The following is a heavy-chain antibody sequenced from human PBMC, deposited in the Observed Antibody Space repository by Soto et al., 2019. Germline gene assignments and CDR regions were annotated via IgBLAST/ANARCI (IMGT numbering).Heavy chain of an antibody. V-gene: IGHV3-30*04. CDR3: ARDHRPAAAGIKYYFDY. D-gene: IGHD6-13*01. CDR2: ISYDGSNK. J-gene: IGHJ4*02. CDR1: GFTFSSYA. Sequence: GGSLRLSCAASGFTFSSYAMHWVRQAPGKGLEWVAVISYDGSNKYYADSVKGRFTISRVNSKNTLYLQMNSLRAEDTAVYYCARDHRPAAAGIKYYFDYWGQGTLVTVSS.